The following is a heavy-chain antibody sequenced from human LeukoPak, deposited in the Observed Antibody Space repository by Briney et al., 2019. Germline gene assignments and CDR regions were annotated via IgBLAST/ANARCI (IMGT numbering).Heavy chain of an antibody. CDR2: ISSSNSYT. J-gene: IGHJ1*01. V-gene: IGHV3-11*03. CDR3: ASLMYYFDSSGYYPGYFQH. CDR1: GFTFSDYY. D-gene: IGHD3-22*01. Sequence: PGGSLRLSCAASGFTFSDYYMSWIRQAPGKGLEWVSYISSSNSYTNYADSVKGRFYADSVKGRFTISRDNAKNSLYLQMNSLRAEDTAVYYCASLMYYFDSSGYYPGYFQHWGQGTLVTVSS.